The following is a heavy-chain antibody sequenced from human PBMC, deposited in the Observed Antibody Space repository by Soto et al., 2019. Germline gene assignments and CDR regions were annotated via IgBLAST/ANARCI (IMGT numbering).Heavy chain of an antibody. CDR1: GYTFTSYG. J-gene: IGHJ3*02. V-gene: IGHV1-18*01. CDR3: ARAYRYCSSTSCRKDAFDI. D-gene: IGHD2-2*01. CDR2: ISAYNGNT. Sequence: VKVSCKASGYTFTSYGISWVRQAPGQGLEWMGWISAYNGNTNYAQKLQGRVTMTRNTSISTAYMELSSLRSEDTAVYYCARAYRYCSSTSCRKDAFDIWGQGTMVTVSS.